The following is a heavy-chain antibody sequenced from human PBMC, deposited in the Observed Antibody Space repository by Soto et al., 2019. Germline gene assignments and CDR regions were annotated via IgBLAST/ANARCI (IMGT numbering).Heavy chain of an antibody. CDR1: GFTFSSYA. CDR2: ISSNGGST. V-gene: IGHV3-64*01. Sequence: GGSLRLSCAASGFTFSSYAMHWVRQAPGKGLEYVSAISSNGGSTYYANSVKGRFTISRDTSASTAYMELSSLRSEDTAVYYCAKSATVPAAIDYWGQGTLVTVSS. J-gene: IGHJ4*02. D-gene: IGHD2-2*02. CDR3: AKSATVPAAIDY.